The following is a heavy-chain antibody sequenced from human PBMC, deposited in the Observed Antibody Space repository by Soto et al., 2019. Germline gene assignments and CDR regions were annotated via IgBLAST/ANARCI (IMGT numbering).Heavy chain of an antibody. D-gene: IGHD2-2*03. CDR3: ARGGYCSSTSCDGTHHYYYMDV. CDR1: GYTFTGYY. CDR2: INPNSGGT. Sequence: GASVKVSCKASGYTFTGYYMHWVRQAPGQGLEWMGWINPNSGGTNYAQKFQGWVTMTRDTSISTAYMELSRLRSDDTAVYYCARGGYCSSTSCDGTHHYYYMDVWGKGTTVTRLL. J-gene: IGHJ6*03. V-gene: IGHV1-2*04.